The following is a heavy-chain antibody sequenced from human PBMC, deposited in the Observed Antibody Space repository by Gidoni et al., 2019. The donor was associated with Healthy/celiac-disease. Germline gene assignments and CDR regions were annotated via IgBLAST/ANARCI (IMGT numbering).Heavy chain of an antibody. J-gene: IGHJ3*02. CDR3: AREFRGIVGATDAFDI. CDR2: IIPILGIA. Sequence: QVQLVQSGAEVKKPGSSVKVSCKASGGTFSSYTISWVRQAPGQGLEWMGRIIPILGIANYAQKFQGRVTITADKSTSTAYMELSSLRSEDTAVYYCAREFRGIVGATDAFDIWGQGTMVTVSS. D-gene: IGHD1-26*01. V-gene: IGHV1-69*08. CDR1: GGTFSSYT.